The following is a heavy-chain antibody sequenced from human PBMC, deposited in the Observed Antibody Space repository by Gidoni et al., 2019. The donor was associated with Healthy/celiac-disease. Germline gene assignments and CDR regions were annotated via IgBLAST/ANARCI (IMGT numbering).Heavy chain of an antibody. CDR2: ISWDGGST. CDR3: AKDIRSIQLWSGLDFDY. J-gene: IGHJ4*02. CDR1: GFTFDDYA. D-gene: IGHD5-18*01. V-gene: IGHV3-43D*03. Sequence: GSLRLSCAASGFTFDDYAMHWVRQAPGKGLEWVSLISWDGGSTYYAESVKGRFTISRDNSKNSLYLQMNSLRAEDTALYYCAKDIRSIQLWSGLDFDYWGQGTLVTVSS.